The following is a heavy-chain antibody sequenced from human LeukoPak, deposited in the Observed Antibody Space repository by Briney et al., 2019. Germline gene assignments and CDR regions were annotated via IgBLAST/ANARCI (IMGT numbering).Heavy chain of an antibody. V-gene: IGHV3-7*01. J-gene: IGHJ4*02. Sequence: GGSLRLSCAASGFNFGTHWMTWVRQAPGKGLECVATIKQDGSEKYYVDSVKGRFTISRDNAKNLLYLQMNSLRAEDTAVYYCGTGWAVDFWGQGTLVTVSS. D-gene: IGHD5-24*01. CDR1: GFNFGTHW. CDR3: GTGWAVDF. CDR2: IKQDGSEK.